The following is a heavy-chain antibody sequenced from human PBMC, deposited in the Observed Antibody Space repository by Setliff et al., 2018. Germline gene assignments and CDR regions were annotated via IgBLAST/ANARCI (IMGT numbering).Heavy chain of an antibody. CDR3: ATFRGYTYGYDY. Sequence: ASVKVSCKASGFTFKTYSFSWIRQAPGQGLEWVGWISGYNSNTIYAQNFQGRVTMTTDASTNTAYMELRSLGSDDTAVYYCATFRGYTYGYDYWGQGTLVTLSS. CDR2: ISGYNSNT. CDR1: GFTFKTYS. V-gene: IGHV1-18*01. D-gene: IGHD5-18*01. J-gene: IGHJ4*02.